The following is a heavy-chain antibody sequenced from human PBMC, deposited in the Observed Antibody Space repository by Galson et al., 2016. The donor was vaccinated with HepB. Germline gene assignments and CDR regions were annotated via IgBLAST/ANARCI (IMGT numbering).Heavy chain of an antibody. CDR1: GFTFSSYG. V-gene: IGHV3-30*03. D-gene: IGHD5-12*01. Sequence: SLRLSCAAPGFTFSSYGMHWVRRAPGKGLEWVAVLSFDAKNKQYADSVKGRFTVSRDNSKNTLFLQMNSLRVEDTAVYYCARESGGYDWNYFYYGMDVWGQETTVTVS. CDR2: LSFDAKNK. J-gene: IGHJ6*02. CDR3: ARESGGYDWNYFYYGMDV.